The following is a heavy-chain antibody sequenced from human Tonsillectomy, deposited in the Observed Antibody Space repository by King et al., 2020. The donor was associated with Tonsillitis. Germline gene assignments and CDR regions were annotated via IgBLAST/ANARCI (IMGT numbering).Heavy chain of an antibody. V-gene: IGHV4-38-2*02. J-gene: IGHJ5*02. CDR2: IYHSGST. CDR3: AREGARFGELRPCWFDR. Sequence: VQLQESGPGLVKPSETLSLTCAVSGYSISSGYYWGWIRQPPGKGLEWIGSIYHSGSTHYNPSLKSRVTISVDTSKNQFSLKLSSVTAADTAVYYCAREGARFGELRPCWFDRGGQGTLVTVSS. D-gene: IGHD3-10*01. CDR1: GYSISSGYY.